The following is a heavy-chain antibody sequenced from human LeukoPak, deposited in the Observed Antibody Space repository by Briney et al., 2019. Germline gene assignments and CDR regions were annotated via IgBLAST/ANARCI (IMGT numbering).Heavy chain of an antibody. Sequence: PGGSLRLSCAASGFTFSSYSMNWVRQAPGKGLVWVSRINSDGSSTSYADSVKGRFTISRDNAKNTLYLQMNSLRAEDTAVYYCARVPRLTASTTGYEGRWGQGTLVTVSS. J-gene: IGHJ4*02. D-gene: IGHD2-21*02. CDR1: GFTFSSYS. CDR3: ARVPRLTASTTGYEGR. V-gene: IGHV3-74*01. CDR2: INSDGSST.